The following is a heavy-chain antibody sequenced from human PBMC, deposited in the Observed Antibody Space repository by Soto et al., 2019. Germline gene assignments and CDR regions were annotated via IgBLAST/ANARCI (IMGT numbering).Heavy chain of an antibody. D-gene: IGHD6-6*01. V-gene: IGHV4-34*01. CDR3: ARGLAARRDY. J-gene: IGHJ4*02. Sequence: PSETLSLTCAVYGGSFSGYYWSWIRQPPGQGLEWIGEINHSGSTNYNPSLKSRVTISVDTSKNQFSLKLSSVTAADTAVYYCARGLAARRDYWGQGTLVTVSS. CDR2: INHSGST. CDR1: GGSFSGYY.